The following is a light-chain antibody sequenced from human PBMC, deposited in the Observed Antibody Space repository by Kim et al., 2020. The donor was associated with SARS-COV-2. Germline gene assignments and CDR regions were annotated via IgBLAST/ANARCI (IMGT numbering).Light chain of an antibody. CDR3: QQYGSTPLT. Sequence: SAGERATLSCKASQSVSSSNLDWYQQKPGQPPRLLMYDASSRATGIPDRFSGSGSGTDFTLTISRLEPEDFAVYYCQQYGSTPLTFGGGTKVDIK. CDR1: QSVSSSN. CDR2: DAS. V-gene: IGKV3-20*01. J-gene: IGKJ4*01.